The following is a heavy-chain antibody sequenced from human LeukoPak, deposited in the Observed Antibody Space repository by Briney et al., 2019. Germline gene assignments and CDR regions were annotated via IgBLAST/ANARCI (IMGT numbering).Heavy chain of an antibody. D-gene: IGHD2-2*01. V-gene: IGHV4-39*01. CDR3: ARRPLCSSTTCWSFDI. J-gene: IGHJ3*02. Sequence: PSETLSLTCTVSGGSISSSSHYWGWIRQPPGKGLEWIGTIYYSGSTDYNPSHKSRVTISVDTSKSQFSLNLRSVTAADTAVYYCARRPLCSSTTCWSFDIWGQGTMVTVSS. CDR1: GGSISSSSHY. CDR2: IYYSGST.